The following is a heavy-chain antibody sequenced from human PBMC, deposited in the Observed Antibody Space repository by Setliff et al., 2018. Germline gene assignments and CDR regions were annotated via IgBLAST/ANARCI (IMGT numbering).Heavy chain of an antibody. V-gene: IGHV1-46*01. D-gene: IGHD3-3*01. CDR1: GGTFINYA. Sequence: ASVKVSCKASGGTFINYAISWVRQAPGQGLEWMGIINPSGGSTSYAQKFQGRVTMTRDTSTSTVYMELSSLRSEDTAVYYCAISTIFGVVSPTPDAFDIWGQGTMVTVSS. J-gene: IGHJ3*02. CDR2: INPSGGST. CDR3: AISTIFGVVSPTPDAFDI.